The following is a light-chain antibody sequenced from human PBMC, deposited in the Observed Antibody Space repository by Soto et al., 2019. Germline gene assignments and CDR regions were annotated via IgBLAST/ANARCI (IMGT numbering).Light chain of an antibody. CDR1: QSISSW. V-gene: IGKV1-5*01. CDR2: DAS. CDR3: QQYNSYRT. J-gene: IGKJ1*01. Sequence: DIQMTQSPSTLSSSVGDRVTITCRASQSISSWLAWYQQKPGKAPKLLIYDASSLETGDPSRCSSSGSRTEFTLTISSLHPDDFATYCCQQYNSYRTFGQGTKVEIK.